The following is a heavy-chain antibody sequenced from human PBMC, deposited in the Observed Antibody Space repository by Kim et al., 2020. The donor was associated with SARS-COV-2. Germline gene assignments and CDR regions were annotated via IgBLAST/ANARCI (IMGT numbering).Heavy chain of an antibody. CDR3: AKNEAAGYDY. V-gene: IGHV1-8*01. CDR2: MNPNSGNT. J-gene: IGHJ4*02. CDR1: GYTFTSYD. Sequence: ASVKVSCKASGYTFTSYDINWVRQAAGQGLEWLGWMNPNSGNTGYAQKFQGRVTMTRNTSITTAYMELSSLSSEDTAVYYCAKNEAAGYDYWGQGTLVTV. D-gene: IGHD6-13*01.